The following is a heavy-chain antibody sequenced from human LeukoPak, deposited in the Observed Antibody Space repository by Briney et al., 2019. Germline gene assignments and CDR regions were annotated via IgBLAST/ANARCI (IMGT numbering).Heavy chain of an antibody. J-gene: IGHJ3*02. Sequence: SETLSLTCTVSGGSISSGLYYRRWIRQPAGKGLEWIGRIYSSGSTNFNPSLKGRVSLSVDTSKNQFSLNLSAVTAADTAVYYCASTHIHGGAFDIWGQGTVVTVSS. V-gene: IGHV4-61*02. D-gene: IGHD2-21*01. CDR2: IYSSGST. CDR1: GGSISSGLYY. CDR3: ASTHIHGGAFDI.